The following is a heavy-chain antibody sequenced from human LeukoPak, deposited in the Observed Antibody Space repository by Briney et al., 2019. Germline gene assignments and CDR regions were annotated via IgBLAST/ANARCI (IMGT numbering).Heavy chain of an antibody. CDR1: GGSFSGYY. CDR3: ARTLGGSYYWASWGYFDY. CDR2: INHSGST. V-gene: IGHV4-34*01. J-gene: IGHJ4*02. Sequence: SETLSLTCAVYGGSFSGYYWSWIRQPPGKGLEWIGEINHSGSTNYNPSLKSRVTISVDTSKNQFSLKLSSVTAADTAVYYCARTLGGSYYWASWGYFDYWGQGTLVSVSS. D-gene: IGHD1-26*01.